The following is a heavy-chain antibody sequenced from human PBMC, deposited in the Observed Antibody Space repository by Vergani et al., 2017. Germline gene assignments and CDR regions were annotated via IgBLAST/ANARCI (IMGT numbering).Heavy chain of an antibody. J-gene: IGHJ6*02. CDR1: GFTFDDYA. CDR3: AIPAAASLPYGMDV. D-gene: IGHD6-13*01. Sequence: EVQLVESGGGLVQPGRSLRLSCSASGFTFDDYAMHWVRQAPGKGLEWVSGISWNSGSIGYADSVKGRFTISRDNSKNTLYLQMNSLRAEDTAVYYCAIPAAASLPYGMDVWGQGTTVTVSS. CDR2: ISWNSGSI. V-gene: IGHV3-9*01.